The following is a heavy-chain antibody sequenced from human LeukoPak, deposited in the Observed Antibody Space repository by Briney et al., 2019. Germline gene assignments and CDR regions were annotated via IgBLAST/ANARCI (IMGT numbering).Heavy chain of an antibody. J-gene: IGHJ3*02. CDR1: GDSISSGDYY. CDR2: ISSSGST. Sequence: SETLSLTCTVSGDSISSGDYYWSWIRQPAGKGLEWIGRISSSGSTNYNPSLKSRVTISVDTSKNQFSLKLSSVTAADTAVYYCARALAWSGSYSDAFDIWGQGTMVTVSS. CDR3: ARALAWSGSYSDAFDI. V-gene: IGHV4-61*02. D-gene: IGHD1-26*01.